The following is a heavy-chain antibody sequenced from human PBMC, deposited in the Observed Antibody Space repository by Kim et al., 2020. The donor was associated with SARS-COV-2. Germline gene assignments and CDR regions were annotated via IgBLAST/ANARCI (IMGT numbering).Heavy chain of an antibody. V-gene: IGHV1-18*04. D-gene: IGHD2-8*01. CDR2: ISTSTGDT. Sequence: ASVKVSCKASGYTFSKFDIHWVRQTPGQGLEWVGRISTSTGDTNYAQKLQGRVSMITDTSTSTVYMELTSLRSEDTAVYYCARGRLRADAFDIWGQGTMVTVSS. J-gene: IGHJ3*02. CDR3: ARGRLRADAFDI. CDR1: GYTFSKFD.